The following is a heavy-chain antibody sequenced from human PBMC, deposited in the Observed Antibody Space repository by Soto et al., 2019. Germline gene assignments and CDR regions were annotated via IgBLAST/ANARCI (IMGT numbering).Heavy chain of an antibody. J-gene: IGHJ4*02. D-gene: IGHD1-26*01. CDR2: INPNSGGT. CDR1: GYTFIGYY. Sequence: ASVKVSCKASGYTFIGYYMHWVRQAPGQGLEWMGWINPNSGGTNYAQKFQGWVTMTRDTSISTAYMELSRLRSDDTAVYYCARGGRWELLPHYFDYWGQGTLVTVSS. V-gene: IGHV1-2*04. CDR3: ARGGRWELLPHYFDY.